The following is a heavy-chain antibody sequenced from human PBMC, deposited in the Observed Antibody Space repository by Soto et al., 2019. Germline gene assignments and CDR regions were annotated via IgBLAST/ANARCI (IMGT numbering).Heavy chain of an antibody. CDR3: ARRAETNGWNGFGADKYYFDF. V-gene: IGHV1-8*01. CDR2: MNPNTGNS. D-gene: IGHD1-1*01. J-gene: IGHJ4*02. CDR1: GYTFTSYD. Sequence: ASVKVSCQASGYTFTSYDIYWVRQATGQGLAWIGWMNPNTGNSGYAQKFQGRVNVTSDTSINTVYMDLSSVRSEDTAVYYCARRAETNGWNGFGADKYYFDFWGQGSLVTVSS.